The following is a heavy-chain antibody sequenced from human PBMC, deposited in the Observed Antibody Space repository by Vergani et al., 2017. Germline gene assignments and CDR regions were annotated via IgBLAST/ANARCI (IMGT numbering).Heavy chain of an antibody. V-gene: IGHV1-46*03. Sequence: QVQVVQSGAEVKKSGASVKVSCKTSGYTFSNYYMHWVRQAPGQGLEWMGIINPSGGHTNYAQKFQDRVTMTRDTSTSTVYMELSSLRSEDTDIYYCARGDDGILTGYRYWGQGTLVTVSA. CDR3: ARGDDGILTGYRY. J-gene: IGHJ4*02. CDR2: INPSGGHT. CDR1: GYTFSNYY. D-gene: IGHD3-9*01.